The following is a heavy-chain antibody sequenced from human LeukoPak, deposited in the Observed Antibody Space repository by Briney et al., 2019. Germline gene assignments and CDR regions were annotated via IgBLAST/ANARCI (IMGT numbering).Heavy chain of an antibody. D-gene: IGHD3-10*01. Sequence: ASGKVSCKVSGYTLTELSMHWVRQAPGKGLEWMGGFDPEDGETIYAQKFQGRVTMTEDISTDTAYMELSSLRSEDTAVYYCATSPSHRYYYGSGEVKPPDYWGQGTLVTVSS. CDR2: FDPEDGET. J-gene: IGHJ4*02. CDR3: ATSPSHRYYYGSGEVKPPDY. V-gene: IGHV1-24*01. CDR1: GYTLTELS.